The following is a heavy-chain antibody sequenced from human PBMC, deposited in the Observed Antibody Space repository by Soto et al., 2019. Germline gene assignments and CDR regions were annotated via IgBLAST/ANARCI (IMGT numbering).Heavy chain of an antibody. CDR2: ISGSLGSA. CDR1: GFTFNDYT. J-gene: IGHJ3*02. CDR3: AKDSRLPGFRLLIHAFDS. V-gene: IGHV3-23*01. Sequence: XGSLRLSCAVSGFTFNDYTMSWVRQAPGKGLEWVSTISGSLGSAYYAASVEGRFTISGDNSNNTLYLQMNSLRVEDTATYYCAKDSRLPGFRLLIHAFDSWGHGTMVTV. D-gene: IGHD2-15*01.